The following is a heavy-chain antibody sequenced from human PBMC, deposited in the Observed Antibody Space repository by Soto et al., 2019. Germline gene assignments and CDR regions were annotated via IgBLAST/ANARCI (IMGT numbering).Heavy chain of an antibody. D-gene: IGHD3-10*01. J-gene: IGHJ3*02. V-gene: IGHV3-30*18. CDR2: ISKDGSKK. Sequence: QVQLVESGGGVVQPGRSLRLSCAASGFMFSGFGMHWVRQAPGKGLQWVAVISKDGSKKYYADSVKGRFTISRDNSKKTLYLQMNSLRAEDTAVYYCANPSGYYFGLGSHDEASDMWGQGTGVTVFS. CDR3: ANPSGYYFGLGSHDEASDM. CDR1: GFMFSGFG.